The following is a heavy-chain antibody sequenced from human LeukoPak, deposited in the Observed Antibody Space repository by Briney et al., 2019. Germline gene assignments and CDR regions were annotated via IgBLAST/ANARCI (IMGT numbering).Heavy chain of an antibody. V-gene: IGHV1-18*01. CDR1: GYTFTSYG. Sequence: ASVKVSCKASGYTFTSYGISWVRQAPGQGLEWMGWISAYNGNTNYAQKLQGRVTMTTDTSTSTAYMELRSLRSDDTAVYYCARDPAYYDILTGYYTSLYYFGYWGQGTLVTVSS. J-gene: IGHJ4*02. D-gene: IGHD3-9*01. CDR2: ISAYNGNT. CDR3: ARDPAYYDILTGYYTSLYYFGY.